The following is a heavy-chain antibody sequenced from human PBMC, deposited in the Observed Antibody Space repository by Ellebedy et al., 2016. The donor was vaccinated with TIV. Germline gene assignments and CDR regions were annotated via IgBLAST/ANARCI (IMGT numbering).Heavy chain of an antibody. CDR2: IYHGGSQQ. CDR3: ARRGSYGDYAVQINNWFDP. V-gene: IGHV3-7*01. J-gene: IGHJ5*02. CDR1: GFSFRSYW. Sequence: PGGSLRLSCAASGFSFRSYWMSWVCQAPGKGLEWVANIYHGGSQQYYVDSVEGRFTISRDNAKNLLYLQMDSLRAEDTAVYYCARRGSYGDYAVQINNWFDPWGRGTLVTVSS. D-gene: IGHD4-17*01.